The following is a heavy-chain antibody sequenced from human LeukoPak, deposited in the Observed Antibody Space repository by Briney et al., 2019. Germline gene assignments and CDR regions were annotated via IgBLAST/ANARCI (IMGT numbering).Heavy chain of an antibody. CDR1: GYTFTSYA. CDR2: INAGNGNT. D-gene: IGHD6-13*01. CDR3: AREDTLLEQQLVRGGYYGMDV. J-gene: IGHJ6*02. V-gene: IGHV1-3*01. Sequence: ASVKVSCKASGYTFTSYAMHWVRQAPGQRLEWMGWINAGNGNTKYSQKFQGRVTIIRDTSASTAYMELSSLRSEDTAVYYCAREDTLLEQQLVRGGYYGMDVWGQGTTVTVSS.